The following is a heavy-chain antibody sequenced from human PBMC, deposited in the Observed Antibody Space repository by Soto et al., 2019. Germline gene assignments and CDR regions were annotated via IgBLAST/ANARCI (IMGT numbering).Heavy chain of an antibody. CDR3: ARAWYCSGGSCYLDH. D-gene: IGHD2-15*01. CDR1: GYTFTSYG. J-gene: IGHJ4*02. CDR2: ISAYNGNT. V-gene: IGHV1-18*01. Sequence: GASVKVSCKASGYTFTSYGIGWVRQAPGQGLEWMGWISAYNGNTNYAQNLQGRVTMTTDTSTSTAYMELRSLRSDDTAVYYCARAWYCSGGSCYLDHWGQGTLVTVSS.